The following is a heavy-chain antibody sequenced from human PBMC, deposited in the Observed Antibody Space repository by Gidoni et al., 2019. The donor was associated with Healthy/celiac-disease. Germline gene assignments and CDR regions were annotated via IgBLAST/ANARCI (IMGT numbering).Heavy chain of an antibody. CDR3: ASGAVAGTGSRWGGDYYYGMDV. CDR1: GGTFSSYA. V-gene: IGHV1-69*01. Sequence: QVQLVQSGAEVKKPGSSVKVSCKASGGTFSSYAISWVRQAPGQGVEWMGGIIPIFGTANYAQKFQGRVAITADESTSTAYMELSSLRSEDTAVYYCASGAVAGTGSRWGGDYYYGMDVWGQGTTVTVSS. CDR2: IIPIFGTA. J-gene: IGHJ6*02. D-gene: IGHD6-19*01.